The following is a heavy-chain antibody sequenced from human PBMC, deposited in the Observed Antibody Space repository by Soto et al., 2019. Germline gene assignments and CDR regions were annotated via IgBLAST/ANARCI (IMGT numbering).Heavy chain of an antibody. Sequence: QVQLQESGPGLVKPSQTLSLTCTVSGGSISSGGYYWSWIRQHPGKGLEWIGYIYYSGSTYYNPSLKSQFTITVYTSKNHFSLKLSSMSAADTAVYYCARTPLLWGQGTLVTVSS. CDR1: GGSISSGGYY. CDR2: IYYSGST. V-gene: IGHV4-31*01. J-gene: IGHJ4*02. CDR3: ARTPLL. D-gene: IGHD1-26*01.